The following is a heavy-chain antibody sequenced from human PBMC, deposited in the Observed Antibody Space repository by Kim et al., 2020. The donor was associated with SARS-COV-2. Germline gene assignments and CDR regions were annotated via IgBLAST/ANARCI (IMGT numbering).Heavy chain of an antibody. CDR3: AKDMGLNEQLPIGEY. J-gene: IGHJ4*02. D-gene: IGHD6-13*01. Sequence: DSVKGRFTISIDNAKNSLYLQMNSLRAEDTALYYCAKDMGLNEQLPIGEYWGQGTLVTVSS. V-gene: IGHV3-9*01.